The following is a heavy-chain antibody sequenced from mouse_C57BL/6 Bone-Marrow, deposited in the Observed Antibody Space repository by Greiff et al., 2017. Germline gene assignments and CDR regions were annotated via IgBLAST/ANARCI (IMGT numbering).Heavy chain of an antibody. CDR1: GYTFTVYW. Sequence: VQLQQSGAELMKPGASVKLSCKATGYTFTVYWIEWVKQRPGHGLEWIGEIFPGSGSTKYNAKFQGKATFTADTSSNTAYMQLSSLTTEDSALYYYGREFYCGGRFAYWGQGTLVTVSA. D-gene: IGHD1-1*01. CDR3: GREFYCGGRFAY. V-gene: IGHV1-9*01. J-gene: IGHJ3*01. CDR2: IFPGSGST.